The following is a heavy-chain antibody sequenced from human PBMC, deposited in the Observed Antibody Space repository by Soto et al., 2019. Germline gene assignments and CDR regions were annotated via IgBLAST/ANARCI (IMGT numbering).Heavy chain of an antibody. CDR2: IIPIFGTA. V-gene: IGHV1-69*13. J-gene: IGHJ4*02. CDR3: ARQIAVAGTWTRTRDPYYFDY. D-gene: IGHD6-19*01. CDR1: GVTFSSYA. Sequence: SVMVSCKASGVTFSSYAISWVRQAPGQGLEWMGGIIPIFGTANYAQKFQGRVTITADESTSTAYMELSSLRSEDTAVYYCARQIAVAGTWTRTRDPYYFDYWGQGTLVTVSS.